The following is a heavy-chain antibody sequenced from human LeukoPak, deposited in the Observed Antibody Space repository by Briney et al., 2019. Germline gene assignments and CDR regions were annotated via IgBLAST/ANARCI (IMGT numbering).Heavy chain of an antibody. V-gene: IGHV3-9*03. J-gene: IGHJ4*02. Sequence: GRSLRLSCAASGFTFTDHAVHWVRQAPGKGLEWVSGITWNSGNIVYADSVKGRFTISRDNAKNSLYLQMNSLRAEDMALYYCAKDWGNGYSYGGLDYWGQGTLVTVSS. CDR1: GFTFTDHA. D-gene: IGHD5-18*01. CDR2: ITWNSGNI. CDR3: AKDWGNGYSYGGLDY.